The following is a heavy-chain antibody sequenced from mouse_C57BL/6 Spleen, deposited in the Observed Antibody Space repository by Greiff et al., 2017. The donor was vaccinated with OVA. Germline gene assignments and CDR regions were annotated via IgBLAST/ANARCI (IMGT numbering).Heavy chain of an antibody. J-gene: IGHJ4*01. CDR3: ARKRNAMDY. CDR1: GFTFTDYY. V-gene: IGHV7-3*01. Sequence: EVKVVESGGGLVQPGGSLSLSCAASGFTFTDYYMSWVRQPPGKALEWLGFIRNKANGYTTEYSASVKGRFTISRDNSQSILYLQMNALRAEDSATYYCARKRNAMDYWGQGTSVTVSS. CDR2: IRNKANGYTT.